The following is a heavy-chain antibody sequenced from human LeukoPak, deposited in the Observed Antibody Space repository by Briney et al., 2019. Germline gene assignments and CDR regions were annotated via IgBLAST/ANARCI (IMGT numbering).Heavy chain of an antibody. CDR2: ISYDGRNK. CDR3: ARGGILTGPNDF. CDR1: GFTFSSYG. D-gene: IGHD3-9*01. Sequence: PGRSLRLSCAASGFTFSSYGMHWVRQAPGKGLEWVAVISYDGRNKYYADSVKGRFTISRDNSKNTLYLQMDSLRAEDTAVYYCARGGILTGPNDFWGQGTLVTVSS. V-gene: IGHV3-30*03. J-gene: IGHJ4*02.